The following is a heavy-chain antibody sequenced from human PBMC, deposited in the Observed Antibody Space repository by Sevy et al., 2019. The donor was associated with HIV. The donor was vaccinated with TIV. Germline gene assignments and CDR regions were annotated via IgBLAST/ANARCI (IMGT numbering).Heavy chain of an antibody. V-gene: IGHV3-21*01. CDR3: ARRPDTMVRGVTNYYYYGMDV. Sequence: GGSLRLSCAASGFTFSSYSMNWVRQAPGKGLEWVSSISSSSSYIYYADSVKGRFTISRDNAKNSLYLQMNSLRAEDTAVYYCARRPDTMVRGVTNYYYYGMDVWGQGTTVTVSS. CDR2: ISSSSSYI. CDR1: GFTFSSYS. D-gene: IGHD3-10*01. J-gene: IGHJ6*02.